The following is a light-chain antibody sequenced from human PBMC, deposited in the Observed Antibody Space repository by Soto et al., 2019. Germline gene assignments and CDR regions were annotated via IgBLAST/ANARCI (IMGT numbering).Light chain of an antibody. Sequence: DIQMTQSPSSVSASVGDRVTITCRASQDISSWLAWYQQKPGKAPKLLIYAASSLQSGVPSRFSGSGSGTDFTLTISSLKNEDFATYYCQQSSSTTITFGQGTRLEIK. V-gene: IGKV1-12*01. CDR3: QQSSSTTIT. CDR1: QDISSW. CDR2: AAS. J-gene: IGKJ5*01.